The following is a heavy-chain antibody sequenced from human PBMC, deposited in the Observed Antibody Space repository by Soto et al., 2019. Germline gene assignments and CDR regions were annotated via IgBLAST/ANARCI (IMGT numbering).Heavy chain of an antibody. D-gene: IGHD3-9*01. V-gene: IGHV3-15*07. CDR1: GFTFSNAW. Sequence: PGGSLRLSSAASGFTFSNAWMNWVRQAPGKGLEWVGRIKSKTDGGTTDYAAPVKGRFTISRDDSKNTLYLQMNSLKTEDTAVYYCTTGNILTGYYTQYIPFHDPEDYYYGMDVWGQGTTVTVSS. CDR2: IKSKTDGGTT. J-gene: IGHJ6*02. CDR3: TTGNILTGYYTQYIPFHDPEDYYYGMDV.